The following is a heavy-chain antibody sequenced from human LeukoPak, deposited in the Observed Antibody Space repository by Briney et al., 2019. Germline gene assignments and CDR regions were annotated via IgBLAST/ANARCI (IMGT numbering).Heavy chain of an antibody. CDR1: GFTFSSYA. Sequence: GGSLRLSCAASGFTFSSYAMSWVRQAPGKGLEWASAISGSGGSTYYADSVKGRFTISRDNSKNTLYLQMNSLRAEDTAVYYCANLDCSSTSCYDDYWGQGTLVTVSS. J-gene: IGHJ4*02. CDR2: ISGSGGST. D-gene: IGHD2-2*01. V-gene: IGHV3-23*01. CDR3: ANLDCSSTSCYDDY.